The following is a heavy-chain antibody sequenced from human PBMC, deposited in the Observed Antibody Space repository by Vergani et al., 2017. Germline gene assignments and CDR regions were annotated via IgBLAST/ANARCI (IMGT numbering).Heavy chain of an antibody. CDR3: AKAKPRNGCYDCRFCYHAMDV. J-gene: IGHJ6*02. CDR1: GFTFNHYA. CDR2: ISGSGGST. Sequence: EVQLLESGGDLVQPGGSLRLSCAASGFTFNHYAMNWVRQAPGKGLEWVSGISGSGGSTYYAGSLKGRFTISRDSSKNTLYLQMNSLSAGDTAVYYCAKAKPRNGCYDCRFCYHAMDVWGQGTTVTVSS. V-gene: IGHV3-23*01. D-gene: IGHD5-12*01.